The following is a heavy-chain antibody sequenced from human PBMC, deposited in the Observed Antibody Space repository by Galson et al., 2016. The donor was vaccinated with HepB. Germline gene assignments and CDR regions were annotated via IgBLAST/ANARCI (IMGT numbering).Heavy chain of an antibody. CDR3: ATARVGDYDAFDI. CDR1: GSTFTSFG. J-gene: IGHJ3*02. D-gene: IGHD4-17*01. CDR2: ISAYNGNT. Sequence: QSGAEVTKPGASVKVSCKASGSTFTSFGVNWVRQAPGQGLEWMGWISAYNGNTNYAQKLQGRVTMTTDTSASTAYMELRSLRSDDTAVYYCATARVGDYDAFDIWGQGTMVTVSS. V-gene: IGHV1-18*01.